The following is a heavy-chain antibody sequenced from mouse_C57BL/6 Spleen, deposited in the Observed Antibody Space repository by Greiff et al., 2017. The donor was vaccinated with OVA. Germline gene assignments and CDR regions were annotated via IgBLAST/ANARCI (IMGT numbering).Heavy chain of an antibody. D-gene: IGHD1-1*01. J-gene: IGHJ3*01. CDR3: ARYITTVGFAY. V-gene: IGHV7-3*01. Sequence: EVHLVESGGGLVQPGGSLSLSCAASGFTFTDYYMSWVRQPPGKALEWLGFIRNKANGYTTEYSASVKGRFTISRDNSQSILYLQMNALRAEDSATYSCARYITTVGFAYWGQGTLVTVSA. CDR2: IRNKANGYTT. CDR1: GFTFTDYY.